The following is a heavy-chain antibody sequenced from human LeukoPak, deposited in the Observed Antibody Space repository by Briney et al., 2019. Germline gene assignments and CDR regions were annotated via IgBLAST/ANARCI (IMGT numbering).Heavy chain of an antibody. CDR2: IYYSGST. Sequence: SETLSLTCTVSGGSISGYYWSWIRQPPGKGLEWIGYIYYSGSTNYNPSLKSRVTISVDTSKNQFSLKLSSVTAADTAVYYCARVSNDYGDYTNWFDPWGQGTLVTVSS. V-gene: IGHV4-59*01. CDR3: ARVSNDYGDYTNWFDP. D-gene: IGHD4-17*01. J-gene: IGHJ5*02. CDR1: GGSISGYY.